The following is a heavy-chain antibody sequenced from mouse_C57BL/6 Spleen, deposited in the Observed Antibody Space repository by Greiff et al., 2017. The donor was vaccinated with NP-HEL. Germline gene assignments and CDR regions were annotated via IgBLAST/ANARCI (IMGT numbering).Heavy chain of an antibody. J-gene: IGHJ3*01. CDR3: ARRGIYYDYDVGFAY. CDR2: IDPSDSYT. V-gene: IGHV1-50*01. Sequence: VQLQQPGAELVKPGASVKLSCKASGYTFTSYWMQWVKQRPGQGLEWIGEIDPSDSYTNYNQKFKGKATLTVDTSSSTAYMQLSSLTSEDSAVYYCARRGIYYDYDVGFAYWGQGTLVTVSA. CDR1: GYTFTSYW. D-gene: IGHD2-4*01.